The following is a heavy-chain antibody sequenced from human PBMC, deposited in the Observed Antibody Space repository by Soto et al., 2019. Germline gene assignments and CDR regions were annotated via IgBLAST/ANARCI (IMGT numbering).Heavy chain of an antibody. D-gene: IGHD1-1*01. J-gene: IGHJ5*02. Sequence: QVQLVESGGGVVQPGMSLRLSCVASGIAFSSSGMHWVRQGPGKGLEWVAFISNDGSNEFYADSVRGRFTISRDNSMKKLYLQMNSLRGEDAAVYYCARDKGRTSLDTGGQGSLVTVSP. CDR1: GIAFSSSG. V-gene: IGHV3-30*03. CDR3: ARDKGRTSLDT. CDR2: ISNDGSNE.